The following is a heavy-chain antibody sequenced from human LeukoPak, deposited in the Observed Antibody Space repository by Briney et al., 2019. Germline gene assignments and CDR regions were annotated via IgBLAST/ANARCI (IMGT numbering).Heavy chain of an antibody. J-gene: IGHJ4*02. CDR2: ISPEGSDK. D-gene: IGHD2-2*01. CDR1: GFSFSGYW. CDR3: ARVQVAVQSVFDYFDY. Sequence: PGGSLRLSCAASGFSFSGYWMRWVRQAPGEGLEWVANISPEGSDKYYKDSVKGRFTVSRDNAKDSLYLQMNSLRAEDTAVYFCARVQVAVQSVFDYFDYWGQGTLVTVSS. V-gene: IGHV3-7*01.